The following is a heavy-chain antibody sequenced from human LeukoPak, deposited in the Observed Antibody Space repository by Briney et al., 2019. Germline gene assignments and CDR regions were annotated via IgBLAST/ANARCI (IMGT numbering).Heavy chain of an antibody. CDR3: AKRSRRLTIVRGVPREDV. J-gene: IGHJ6*02. CDR1: GFTFSSYA. CDR2: ISGSGGST. V-gene: IGHV3-23*01. Sequence: GGSLRLSCAASGFTFSSYAMSWVRQAPGKGLEWVSAISGSGGSTYYADSVKGRFTISRDNSKDTLYLQMNSLRAEDTAVYYCAKRSRRLTIVRGVPREDVWGQGTTVTVSS. D-gene: IGHD3-10*01.